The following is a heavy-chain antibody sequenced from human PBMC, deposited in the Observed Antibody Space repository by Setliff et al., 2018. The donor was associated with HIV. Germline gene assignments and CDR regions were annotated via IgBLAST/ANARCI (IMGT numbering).Heavy chain of an antibody. J-gene: IGHJ3*02. CDR1: GYSISTNEW. Sequence: SETLSLTCAVSGYSISTNEWWGWIRQPPGKGLAWIGFISNSGKIYYDPSLNSRVTLSADTSKNQLSLKLTSVTAEDTGVYYCARTVPHSAAQDAFDIWGQGTVVTVSS. V-gene: IGHV4-28*05. CDR2: ISNSGKI. CDR3: ARTVPHSAAQDAFDI. D-gene: IGHD4-4*01.